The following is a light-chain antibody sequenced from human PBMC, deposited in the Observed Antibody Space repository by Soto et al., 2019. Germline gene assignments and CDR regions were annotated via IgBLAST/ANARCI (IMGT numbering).Light chain of an antibody. V-gene: IGKV3-11*01. CDR2: DAS. J-gene: IGKJ3*01. CDR1: QSVSSY. Sequence: VLTQSPATLSLSPGERATLSCRASQSVSSYLAWYQQKPGQAPRLLIYDASNRATGIPARFSGSGSGTDFTLTISSLEPEDFAVYYCQQRSNWPLFTFGPGTKVDIK. CDR3: QQRSNWPLFT.